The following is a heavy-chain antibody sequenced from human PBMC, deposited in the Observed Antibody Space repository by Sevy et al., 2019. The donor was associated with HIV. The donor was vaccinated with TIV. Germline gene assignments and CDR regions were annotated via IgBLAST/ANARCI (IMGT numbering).Heavy chain of an antibody. Sequence: ASVKVSCKASGYTFPNYAITWVRQAPGQGLEWMGWISTYDGKTNYAERFQGRVTMTTDTSMNSAYMEMTSLRSDDTALYFCARGGGSGDPYFHYGLDVWGQGTTVTVSS. V-gene: IGHV1-18*01. CDR3: ARGGGSGDPYFHYGLDV. D-gene: IGHD4-17*01. CDR1: GYTFPNYA. CDR2: ISTYDGKT. J-gene: IGHJ6*02.